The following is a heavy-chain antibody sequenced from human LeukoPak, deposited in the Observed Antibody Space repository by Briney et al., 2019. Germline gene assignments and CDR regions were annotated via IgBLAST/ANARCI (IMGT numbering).Heavy chain of an antibody. CDR3: AAIPWGDYANMDV. CDR1: GGTFSSYA. J-gene: IGHJ6*02. CDR2: IIPIFGTA. V-gene: IGHV1-69*13. D-gene: IGHD4-17*01. Sequence: GASVKVSCKASGGTFSSYAISWVRQAPGQGLEWMGGIIPIFGTANYAQKFQGRVTITADESTSTAYMELSSLRSEDTAVYYCAAIPWGDYANMDVWGQGTTVTVSS.